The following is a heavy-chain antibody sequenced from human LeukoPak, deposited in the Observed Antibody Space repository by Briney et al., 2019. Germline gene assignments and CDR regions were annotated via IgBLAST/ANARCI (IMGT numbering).Heavy chain of an antibody. J-gene: IGHJ3*02. D-gene: IGHD3-3*01. CDR1: GYSFTSYW. Sequence: GESLKISCKGSGYSFTSYWIGWVRQMPGKGLEWMGIIYPGDSDTRYSPSFQGQVTISADKSISTAYLQWSSLKASDTAMYYCASNRNDFWSGYYNAFDIWGQGTMVTVSS. V-gene: IGHV5-51*01. CDR3: ASNRNDFWSGYYNAFDI. CDR2: IYPGDSDT.